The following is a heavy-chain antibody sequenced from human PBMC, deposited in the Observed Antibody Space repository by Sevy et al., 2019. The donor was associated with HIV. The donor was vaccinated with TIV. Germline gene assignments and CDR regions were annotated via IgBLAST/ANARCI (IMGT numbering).Heavy chain of an antibody. V-gene: IGHV1-18*04. D-gene: IGHD6-19*01. CDR3: ARGAAVAGRGEYFQH. CDR1: GYTFTSYG. Sequence: ASVKVSCKASGYTFTSYGISWVRQAPGQGLAWMGWISAYNGNTNYAQKLQGRVTMTTDTSTSTAYMELRSLRSDDTAVYYCARGAAVAGRGEYFQHWGQGTLVTVSS. CDR2: ISAYNGNT. J-gene: IGHJ1*01.